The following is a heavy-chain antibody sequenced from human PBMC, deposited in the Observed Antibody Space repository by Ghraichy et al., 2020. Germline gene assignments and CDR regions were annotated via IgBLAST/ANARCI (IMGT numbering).Heavy chain of an antibody. CDR2: IRSKANSYAT. D-gene: IGHD1-26*01. J-gene: IGHJ4*02. Sequence: GGSLRLSCAASGFTFSGSAMHWVRQASGKGLEWVGRIRSKANSYATAYAASVKGRFTISRDDSKSTAYLQMNSLKTEDTAVYYCTRHDPGGSYDYWGQGTLVTVSS. V-gene: IGHV3-73*01. CDR3: TRHDPGGSYDY. CDR1: GFTFSGSA.